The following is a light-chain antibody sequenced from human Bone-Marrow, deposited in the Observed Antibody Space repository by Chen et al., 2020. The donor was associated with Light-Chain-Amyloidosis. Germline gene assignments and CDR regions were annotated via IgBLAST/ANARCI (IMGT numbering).Light chain of an antibody. CDR1: SSDVGGYNY. CDR3: SAFTSRSTRV. Sequence: QSALTQPASVSGSPGQSITISCTGTSSDVGGYNYVSWYQHHPGEAPKLMIYEVSTRPSGVSNRFSGSKSGNTGSLTISGLQAEDEADYYCSAFTSRSTRVFGGGTKLTVL. CDR2: EVS. V-gene: IGLV2-14*01. J-gene: IGLJ3*02.